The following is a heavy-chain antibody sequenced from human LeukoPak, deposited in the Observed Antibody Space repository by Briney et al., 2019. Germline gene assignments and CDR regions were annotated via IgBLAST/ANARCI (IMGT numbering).Heavy chain of an antibody. V-gene: IGHV4-38-2*01. CDR3: AEVERRNY. D-gene: IGHD1-1*01. Sequence: SETLSLTCAVSGYSISSGYYWGCIRQPPGKGLEWIGSIYYSGSTYYNPSLKSRVTITVDTSKNQFSLKLRSVTAADTAVYYCAEVERRNYWGQGTLVTVSS. CDR1: GYSISSGYY. J-gene: IGHJ4*02. CDR2: IYYSGST.